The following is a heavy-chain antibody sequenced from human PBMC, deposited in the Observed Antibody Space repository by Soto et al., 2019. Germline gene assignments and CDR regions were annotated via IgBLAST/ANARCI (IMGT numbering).Heavy chain of an antibody. V-gene: IGHV4-34*01. D-gene: IGHD4-17*01. CDR1: GGSFSGYY. CDR2: INHSGST. Sequence: QVQLQQWGAGLLKPSETLSLTCAVYGGSFSGYYWSWIRQPPGKGLEWIGEINHSGSTNYNPSLKSRVTISVETSKNQLSLKLSSVTAADTAVYYCAREYGDYGVIDYWGQGTLVSVSS. CDR3: AREYGDYGVIDY. J-gene: IGHJ4*02.